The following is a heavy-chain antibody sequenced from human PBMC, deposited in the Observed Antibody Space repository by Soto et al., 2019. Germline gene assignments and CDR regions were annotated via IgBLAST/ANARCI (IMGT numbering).Heavy chain of an antibody. V-gene: IGHV3-13*01. D-gene: IGHD3-10*01. Sequence: GGSLRLSCAASGFTFSSYDMHRVRQATGKGLEWVSAIGTAGDTYYPGSVKGRFTISRENAKNSLYLQMNSLRAGDTAVYYCARAALLYGSGSSDAFDIWGQGTMVTVSS. CDR3: ARAALLYGSGSSDAFDI. CDR1: GFTFSSYD. J-gene: IGHJ3*02. CDR2: IGTAGDT.